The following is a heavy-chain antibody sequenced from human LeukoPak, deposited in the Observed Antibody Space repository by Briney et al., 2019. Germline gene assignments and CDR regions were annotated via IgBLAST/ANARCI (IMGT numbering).Heavy chain of an antibody. V-gene: IGHV1-46*01. CDR1: GYTFTGYY. CDR3: ARVGRTRDTGRYYGMDV. D-gene: IGHD3-16*02. CDR2: INPSGGST. Sequence: ASVKVSCKASGYTFTGYYLHWVRQAPGQGLEWMGWINPSGGSTSYTQKFQGRVTMTRDTSTSTVYMELSSLRSEDTAVYYCARVGRTRDTGRYYGMDVWGQGTTVTVSS. J-gene: IGHJ6*02.